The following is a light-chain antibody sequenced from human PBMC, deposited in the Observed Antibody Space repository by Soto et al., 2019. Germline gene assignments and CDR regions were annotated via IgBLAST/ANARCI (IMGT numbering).Light chain of an antibody. CDR2: GAS. Sequence: EIVLTQSPGTLSLSPGERATLSCRASQSVSSSYLAWSQQKPGQAPRLLIYGASSRATGIPDRFSGSGSGTDFTLTISRLEPEDFAVSYCQQYGSAPPRWTFGQGTKVEIK. CDR3: QQYGSAPPRWT. CDR1: QSVSSSY. V-gene: IGKV3-20*01. J-gene: IGKJ1*01.